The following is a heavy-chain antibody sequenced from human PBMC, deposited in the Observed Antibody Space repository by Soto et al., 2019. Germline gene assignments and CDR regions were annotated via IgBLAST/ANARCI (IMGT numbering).Heavy chain of an antibody. CDR1: GYTFTGYY. J-gene: IGHJ4*02. CDR3: ARGTPATYYYDTSGYSDY. CDR2: INPNSGGT. Sequence: QVQLVQSGAEVKKPGASVKVSCKASGYTFTGYYMHWVRQAPGQGLEWMGWINPNSGGTNYAQKFQGWVTMTRDTSISTAYMELSRLRSDDTAVYCCARGTPATYYYDTSGYSDYWGQGTLVTVSS. D-gene: IGHD3-22*01. V-gene: IGHV1-2*04.